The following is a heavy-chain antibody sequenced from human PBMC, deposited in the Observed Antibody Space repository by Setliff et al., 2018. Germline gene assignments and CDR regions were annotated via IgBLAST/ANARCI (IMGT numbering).Heavy chain of an antibody. V-gene: IGHV4-34*01. Sequence: SETLSLTCTVSGGSISSYYWSWIRQPPGKGLEWIGEINHSGSTNYNPSLKSRVTISVDTSKNQFSLKLSSVTAADTAVYYCAKNGFGVVALGVNNWFDPWGQGTLVTVSS. D-gene: IGHD3-10*01. J-gene: IGHJ5*02. CDR1: GGSISSYY. CDR2: INHSGST. CDR3: AKNGFGVVALGVNNWFDP.